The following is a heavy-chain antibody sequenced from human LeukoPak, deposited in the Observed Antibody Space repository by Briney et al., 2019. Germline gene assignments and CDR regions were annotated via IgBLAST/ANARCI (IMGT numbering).Heavy chain of an antibody. CDR3: AKVLTLGYCSSTSCYRGPFDY. CDR1: GFTFSSYG. Sequence: GGSLRLSCAASGFTFSSYGMHWVRQAPGKGLEWVSAISGSGGSTYYADSVKGRFTISRDNSKNTLYLQMNSLRAEDTAVYYCAKVLTLGYCSSTSCYRGPFDYWGQGTLVTVSS. V-gene: IGHV3-23*01. D-gene: IGHD2-2*01. J-gene: IGHJ4*02. CDR2: ISGSGGST.